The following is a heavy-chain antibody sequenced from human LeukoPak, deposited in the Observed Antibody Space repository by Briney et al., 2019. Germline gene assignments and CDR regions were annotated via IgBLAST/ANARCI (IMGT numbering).Heavy chain of an antibody. V-gene: IGHV3-23*01. CDR3: ARARIAAPLLDY. D-gene: IGHD6-13*01. Sequence: GGSLRLSCAASGFTFSSYTMNWVRQAPGKGLECVSAISASGAGTYYADSVKGRFTISRDNSKNTQFLQMNSLGAEDTAVYFCARARIAAPLLDYWGQGTLVTVSS. CDR2: ISASGAGT. J-gene: IGHJ4*02. CDR1: GFTFSSYT.